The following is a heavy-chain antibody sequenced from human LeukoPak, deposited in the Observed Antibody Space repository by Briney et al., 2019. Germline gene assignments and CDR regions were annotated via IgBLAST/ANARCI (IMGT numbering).Heavy chain of an antibody. V-gene: IGHV4-61*05. Sequence: PSETLSLTCTVSGGSISTSSYYWSWIRQPPGKGLEWIGYIYYSGSTNYNPSLKSRVTISVDTSKNQFSLKLSSVTAADTAVYYCARQAGDYDSSGYYRGAFDIWGQGTMVTVSS. CDR1: GGSISTSSYY. CDR3: ARQAGDYDSSGYYRGAFDI. D-gene: IGHD3-22*01. J-gene: IGHJ3*02. CDR2: IYYSGST.